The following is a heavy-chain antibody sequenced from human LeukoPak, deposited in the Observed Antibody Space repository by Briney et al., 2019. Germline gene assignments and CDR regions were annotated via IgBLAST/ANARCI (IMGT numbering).Heavy chain of an antibody. V-gene: IGHV3-49*04. Sequence: PGGSLRLSCTASGFTFGDYAMTWVRQAPGKRLEWVGFIRSKVYGGTPEYAASVKGRFTISRDDSKGIAYLQMNSLKTEDTAVYYCTRDQTPYYWGQGTLVTVSS. CDR3: TRDQTPYY. J-gene: IGHJ4*02. CDR1: GFTFGDYA. CDR2: IRSKVYGGTP.